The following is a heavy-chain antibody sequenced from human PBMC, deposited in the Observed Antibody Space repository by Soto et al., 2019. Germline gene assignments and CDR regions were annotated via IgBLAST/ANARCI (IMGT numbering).Heavy chain of an antibody. V-gene: IGHV3-9*01. CDR3: AKDIVLMVYATPAFDY. CDR1: GFTFDDYA. CDR2: ISWNSGSI. J-gene: IGHJ4*02. Sequence: GGSLRLSCAASGFTFDDYAMHWVRQAPGKGLEWVSGISWNSGSIGYADSVKGRFTISRDNAKNSLYLQMNSLRAEDTALYYCAKDIVLMVYATPAFDYWGQGTLVTVS. D-gene: IGHD2-8*01.